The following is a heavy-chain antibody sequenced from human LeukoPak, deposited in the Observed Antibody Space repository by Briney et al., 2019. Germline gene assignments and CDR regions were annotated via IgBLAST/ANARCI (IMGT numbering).Heavy chain of an antibody. V-gene: IGHV3-66*02. J-gene: IGHJ4*02. CDR2: IYSGGST. CDR1: GFTVSSNY. D-gene: IGHD3-22*01. CDR3: ARDRQHYYDSSGYYTGVYFDY. Sequence: GGSLRLSCAASGFTVSSNYMSWVRQAPAKGLELVSVIYSGGSTYYADSVKGRFTISRDNSKNMLYLQMNSLRAEDTAVYYCARDRQHYYDSSGYYTGVYFDYWGQGTLVTVSS.